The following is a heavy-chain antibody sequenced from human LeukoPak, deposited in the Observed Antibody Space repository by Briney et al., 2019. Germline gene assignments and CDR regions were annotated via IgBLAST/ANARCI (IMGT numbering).Heavy chain of an antibody. CDR2: ISAYNGNT. CDR1: GYTYTSYG. Sequence: ASVKVSCKASGYTYTSYGISWVRQAPGQGLEWMGWISAYNGNTNYAQKLQGRVTMTTDTSTSTAYMELRSLRSDDTAVYYCARYYYYYGMDVWGQGTTVTVFS. J-gene: IGHJ6*02. CDR3: ARYYYYYGMDV. V-gene: IGHV1-18*01.